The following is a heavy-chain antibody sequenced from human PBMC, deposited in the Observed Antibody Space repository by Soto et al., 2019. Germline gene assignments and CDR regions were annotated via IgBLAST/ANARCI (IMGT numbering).Heavy chain of an antibody. CDR3: ARGGASSYFYYYYYGMDV. J-gene: IGHJ6*02. Sequence: SETLSLTCGVYGGSFSGYYWSWIRQPPGKGLEWIGEINHSGSTNYNPSLKSRVTISVDTSKNQFSLKLGSVTAADTAVYYCARGGASSYFYYYYYGMDVWGQGTTVTVSS. V-gene: IGHV4-34*01. D-gene: IGHD6-6*01. CDR2: INHSGST. CDR1: GGSFSGYY.